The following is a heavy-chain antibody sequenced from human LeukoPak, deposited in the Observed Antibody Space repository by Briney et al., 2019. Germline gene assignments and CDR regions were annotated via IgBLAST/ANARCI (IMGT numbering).Heavy chain of an antibody. V-gene: IGHV5-51*03. J-gene: IGHJ4*02. Sequence: GESLKISCKGSGYSFTSYWIGWVRQMPGKGLEWMGIIYPGDSDTRYSPSFQGQVTVSADKSISTAYLQWSSLKASDTAMYYCASLGYDSSGYRTYYFDYWGQGTLVTVSS. D-gene: IGHD3-22*01. CDR3: ASLGYDSSGYRTYYFDY. CDR2: IYPGDSDT. CDR1: GYSFTSYW.